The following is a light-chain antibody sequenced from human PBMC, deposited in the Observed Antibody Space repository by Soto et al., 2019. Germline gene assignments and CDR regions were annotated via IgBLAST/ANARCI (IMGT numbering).Light chain of an antibody. CDR2: AAS. V-gene: IGKV1-27*01. CDR1: QGISNY. J-gene: IGKJ4*02. CDR3: HKYNSAPRT. Sequence: DVQMTQAPSSLSASVGDRVTITCRASQGISNYLAWYQQKPGKVPKLLIYAASILQSGVPSRFSGSGSGTDFTLTISSLQPEDVATYYCHKYNSAPRTFGGGIKVEIK.